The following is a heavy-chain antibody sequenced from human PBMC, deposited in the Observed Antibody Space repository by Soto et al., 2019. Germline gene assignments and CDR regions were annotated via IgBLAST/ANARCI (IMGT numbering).Heavy chain of an antibody. CDR2: IRNSGATT. D-gene: IGHD2-2*02. CDR1: GFTFSSYA. V-gene: IGHV3-23*01. Sequence: PGGSLRLSCAASGFTFSSYAMSWVRRAPGKGLEWVSSIRNSGATTYYADSVKGRFTLSRDNSNNTLYLRMDSLRAEDTAVYYCAKEHGYCSSTTCYKGFDYWGQGILVTVS. J-gene: IGHJ4*02. CDR3: AKEHGYCSSTTCYKGFDY.